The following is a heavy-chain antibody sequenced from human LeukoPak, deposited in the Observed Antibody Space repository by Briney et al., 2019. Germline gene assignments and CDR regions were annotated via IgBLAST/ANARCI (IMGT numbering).Heavy chain of an antibody. D-gene: IGHD6-13*01. CDR1: GFTFSSYS. CDR3: ARGIGQQYSSSWYYFDY. Sequence: GGSLRLSCAASGFTFSSYSMNWVRQAPGKGLEWVSSISSSSSYIYYADSVKGRFTISRDNAKNSLYLQMNSLRAEDTAAYYCARGIGQQYSSSWYYFDYWGQGTLVTVSS. CDR2: ISSSSSYI. V-gene: IGHV3-21*01. J-gene: IGHJ4*02.